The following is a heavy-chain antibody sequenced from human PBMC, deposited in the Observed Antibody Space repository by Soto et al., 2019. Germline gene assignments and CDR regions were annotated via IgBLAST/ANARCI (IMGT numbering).Heavy chain of an antibody. D-gene: IGHD3-10*01. CDR2: IYHSGST. J-gene: IGHJ4*02. Sequence: QLQLQESGPGLVKPSETLSLTCTVSGGSISSSSYFWGWIRQPPGKGLEWIGSIYHSGSTYYKPSLKSRVTISVDTSKNQFSLTLSSVTAADTAVYYCARHYDSGTYWGYWGRGTLVTVSS. CDR1: GGSISSSSYF. CDR3: ARHYDSGTYWGY. V-gene: IGHV4-39*01.